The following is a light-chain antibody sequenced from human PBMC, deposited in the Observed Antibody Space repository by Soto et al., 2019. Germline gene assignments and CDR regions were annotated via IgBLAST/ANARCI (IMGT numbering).Light chain of an antibody. CDR3: QQYDRPPLT. Sequence: EIVLTQSPGTLSLSPGKTATLSCRASQTLTSSFLAWYQQKPGQAPRLLIFGASSRATGIPDRFSGSGSGTDFTLTISRLEPEDFAMYYCQQYDRPPLTFGGGTKVEV. J-gene: IGKJ4*01. V-gene: IGKV3-20*01. CDR1: QTLTSSF. CDR2: GAS.